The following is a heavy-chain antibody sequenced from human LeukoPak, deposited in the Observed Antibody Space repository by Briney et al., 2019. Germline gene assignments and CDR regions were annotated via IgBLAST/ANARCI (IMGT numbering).Heavy chain of an antibody. CDR1: GFTFSTYT. J-gene: IGHJ6*03. V-gene: IGHV3-48*01. Sequence: GGSLRLSCAASGFTFSTYTMNWVRQPPGKGLEWVSNIGTSSSTIYYADSVKGRFTISRDNAKNSLYLQMNSLRADDTAVYYCARFAAGGSYYYYMDVRGKGTTVTVSS. CDR2: IGTSSSTI. CDR3: ARFAAGGSYYYYMDV. D-gene: IGHD6-25*01.